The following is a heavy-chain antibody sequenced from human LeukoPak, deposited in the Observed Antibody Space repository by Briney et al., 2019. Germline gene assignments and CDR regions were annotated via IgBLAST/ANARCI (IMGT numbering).Heavy chain of an antibody. CDR3: ARGAVTNYYYYYMDV. D-gene: IGHD4-11*01. Sequence: SETLSLTCTVSGYSISSGYYWGWIRQPPGKGPEWIGSIYHSGSTYYNPSLKGRVTISVDTSKNQFSLKLSSVTAADTAVYYCARGAVTNYYYYYMDVWGKGTTVTVSS. CDR1: GYSISSGYY. J-gene: IGHJ6*03. V-gene: IGHV4-38-2*02. CDR2: IYHSGST.